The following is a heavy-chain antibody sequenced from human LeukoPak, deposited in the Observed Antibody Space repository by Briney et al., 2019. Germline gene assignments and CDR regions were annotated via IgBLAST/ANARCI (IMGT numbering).Heavy chain of an antibody. CDR1: GFTFRSYC. Sequence: GGSLRLSCSAAGFTFRSYCIHRGRQASGKGPEWVAVIWYDGSNKYYADSVKGRFTISRDNSKNTLYLQMNSLRAEDTAVYYCARDYYEYAFDIWGQGTMVTVSS. CDR3: ARDYYEYAFDI. J-gene: IGHJ3*02. V-gene: IGHV3-33*01. CDR2: IWYDGSNK. D-gene: IGHD3-22*01.